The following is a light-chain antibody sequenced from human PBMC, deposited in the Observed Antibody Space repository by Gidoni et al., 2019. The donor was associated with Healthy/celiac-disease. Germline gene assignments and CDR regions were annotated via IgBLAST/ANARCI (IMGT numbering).Light chain of an antibody. J-gene: IGLJ2*01. Sequence: QSALTTPASSSGSPAQSITISCTGTSSDVGGYNYVSWYQQHPGKAPKLMIYEVSNRPSGVSNRFSGSKSGNTASLTISGLQAEDEADYYCSSYTSSSTLVVFGGGTKLTVL. CDR3: SSYTSSSTLVV. CDR2: EVS. V-gene: IGLV2-14*01. CDR1: SSDVGGYNY.